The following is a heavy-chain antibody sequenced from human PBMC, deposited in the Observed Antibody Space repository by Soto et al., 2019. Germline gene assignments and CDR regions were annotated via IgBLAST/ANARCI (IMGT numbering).Heavy chain of an antibody. V-gene: IGHV4-39*02. Sequence: SETQSLTCSVSGGFVRSSGYSWGWIRQSPGKGLEWIGTIYSSESTYYNPSLLSRVTISVDTSKNEFSLRLSSVTAADTAVYYCAREEDYDILTGPGYGMDVWGQGTTVTVSS. D-gene: IGHD3-9*01. J-gene: IGHJ6*02. CDR1: GGFVRSSGYS. CDR2: IYSSEST. CDR3: AREEDYDILTGPGYGMDV.